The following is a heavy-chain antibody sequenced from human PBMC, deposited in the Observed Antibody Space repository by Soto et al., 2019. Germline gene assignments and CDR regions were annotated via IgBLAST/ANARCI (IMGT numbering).Heavy chain of an antibody. Sequence: QVPLVQSGAEVKKPGSSVKVSCKASGGTFSSYTISWVRQAPGQGLEWMGRIIPILGIANYAQKFQGRVTITADKSTSTAYMELSRLRSEDTAVYYCARGGGGDDYGDHFDYWGQGTLVTVSS. J-gene: IGHJ4*02. CDR1: GGTFSSYT. CDR2: IIPILGIA. D-gene: IGHD4-17*01. V-gene: IGHV1-69*02. CDR3: ARGGGGDDYGDHFDY.